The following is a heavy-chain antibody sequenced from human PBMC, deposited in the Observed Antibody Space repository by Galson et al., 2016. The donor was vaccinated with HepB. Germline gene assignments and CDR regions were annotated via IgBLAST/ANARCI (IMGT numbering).Heavy chain of an antibody. CDR1: GFSFGTSG. CDR2: ITRDGETT. D-gene: IGHD3-16*01. CDR3: GKHGGFDY. V-gene: IGHV3-23*01. J-gene: IGHJ4*02. Sequence: SLRLSCAAPGFSFGTSGMSWVRQSPGRGLEWVSGITRDGETTHYADSVRGRFTISRDNSKNMLYLSMNSLRAGDTAVYYCGKHGGFDYWGQGSLVTVSS.